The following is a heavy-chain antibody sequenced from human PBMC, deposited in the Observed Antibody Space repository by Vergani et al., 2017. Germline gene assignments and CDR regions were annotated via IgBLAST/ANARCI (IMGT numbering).Heavy chain of an antibody. Sequence: QVQLVQSGAEVKKPGSSVKVSCKTSGGTFSSYAISWVRQAPGQGLEWMGGIIPIFGTANYAQKFQGRVTITADESTSTAYMELSSLRSEDTAVYYCARTRVRYYGSGSSYDYWGQGTLVTVSS. V-gene: IGHV1-69*01. CDR2: IIPIFGTA. D-gene: IGHD3-10*01. J-gene: IGHJ4*02. CDR3: ARTRVRYYGSGSSYDY. CDR1: GGTFSSYA.